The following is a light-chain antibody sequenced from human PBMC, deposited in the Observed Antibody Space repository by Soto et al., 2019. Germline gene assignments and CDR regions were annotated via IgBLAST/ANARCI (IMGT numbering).Light chain of an antibody. CDR3: QQYNSYSP. J-gene: IGKJ2*01. Sequence: DIQMTQSPSTLSASVGDRVTITCRASQSISSWLAWYQQKPGKAPKLLIYDASSLESGVPSRFSGSGSGTEFTLTNSSLQRDDFATYYCQQYNSYSPFGQQNKLQIK. CDR1: QSISSW. V-gene: IGKV1-5*01. CDR2: DAS.